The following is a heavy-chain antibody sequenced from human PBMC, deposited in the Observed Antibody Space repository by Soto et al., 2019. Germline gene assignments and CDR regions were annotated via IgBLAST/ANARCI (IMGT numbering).Heavy chain of an antibody. CDR1: GGSISSGDYY. Sequence: PSETLSLTCTVSGGSISSGDYYWSWIRQPPGKGLEWIGYIYYSGSSYYNPSLKSRVSISIDTSKNQFSLKLSSVTAADTAVYYCARSRISIFGILIIGYSFDPWGQGSLAPVSS. J-gene: IGHJ5*02. V-gene: IGHV4-30-4*01. CDR3: ARSRISIFGILIIGYSFDP. D-gene: IGHD3-3*01. CDR2: IYYSGSS.